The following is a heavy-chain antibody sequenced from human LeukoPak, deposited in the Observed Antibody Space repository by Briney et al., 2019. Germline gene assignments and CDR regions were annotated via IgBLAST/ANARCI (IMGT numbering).Heavy chain of an antibody. V-gene: IGHV1-69*05. CDR2: IIPISGTA. D-gene: IGHD5-24*01. J-gene: IGHJ3*02. Sequence: GASVKVSCKASGGTFSSHAIAWVRQAPGQGPEWMGGIIPISGTANYAQKFQGRVTITTDESTSTAYLELSSLRSEDTAVYYCARGDGYKKAFDIWGQGTMVTVSS. CDR1: GGTFSSHA. CDR3: ARGDGYKKAFDI.